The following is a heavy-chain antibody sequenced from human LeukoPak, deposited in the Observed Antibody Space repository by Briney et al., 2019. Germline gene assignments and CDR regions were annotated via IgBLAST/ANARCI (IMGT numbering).Heavy chain of an antibody. CDR1: GYIFTDYG. CDR2: ISAFNGNT. CDR3: AREQIVVVPAAISEGWFDP. Sequence: ASVKVSCKASGYIFTDYGISWVRQAPGQGLEWMGWISAFNGNTNYAQKLQGRVTMTTDTSTSTAYMELSSLRSEDTAVYYCAREQIVVVPAAISEGWFDPWGQGTLVTVSS. V-gene: IGHV1-18*01. D-gene: IGHD2-2*01. J-gene: IGHJ5*02.